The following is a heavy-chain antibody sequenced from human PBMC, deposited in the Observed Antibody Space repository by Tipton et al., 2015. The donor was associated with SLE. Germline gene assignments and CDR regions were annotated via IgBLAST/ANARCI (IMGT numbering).Heavy chain of an antibody. Sequence: SLRLSCAASGFTFRSYGMHWVRQAPGKGLEWVAFIWYDGSHEYYADSVKGRFTISRDNSMNTLYLQMNNLKTEDTPGYYCAKTSDTSSSRDSWAQGTLVTVSS. CDR1: GFTFRSYG. CDR3: AKTSDTSSSRDS. D-gene: IGHD6-6*01. V-gene: IGHV3-30*02. CDR2: IWYDGSHE. J-gene: IGHJ4*02.